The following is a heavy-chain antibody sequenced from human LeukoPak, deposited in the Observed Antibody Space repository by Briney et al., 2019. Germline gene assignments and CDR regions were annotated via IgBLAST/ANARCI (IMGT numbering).Heavy chain of an antibody. J-gene: IGHJ4*02. D-gene: IGHD1-26*01. CDR3: ARLYSGSYPRYDY. CDR1: GGSIGSSSSY. Sequence: PSETLSLTCSVSGGSIGSSSSYWGWIRQPPGKGLEWIGSIYYSGSSFDNPALKSRVTISVDTSKNQFSLKLSSVTAADTAVYYCARLYSGSYPRYDYWGQGTLVTVSS. CDR2: IYYSGSS. V-gene: IGHV4-39*01.